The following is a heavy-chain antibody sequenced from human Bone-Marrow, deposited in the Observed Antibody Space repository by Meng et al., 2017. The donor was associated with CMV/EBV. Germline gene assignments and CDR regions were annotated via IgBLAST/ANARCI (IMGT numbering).Heavy chain of an antibody. CDR1: GYSISSGYY. Sequence: SETLSLTCTVSGYSISSGYYWGWIRQPPGKGLEWIGSIYHSGSTNYNPSLKSRVTISVDKSKNQFSLKLSSVTAADTAVYYCARDFSSFVGNRFDPWGQGTLVTVSS. CDR2: IYHSGST. D-gene: IGHD2-15*01. J-gene: IGHJ5*02. CDR3: ARDFSSFVGNRFDP. V-gene: IGHV4-38-2*02.